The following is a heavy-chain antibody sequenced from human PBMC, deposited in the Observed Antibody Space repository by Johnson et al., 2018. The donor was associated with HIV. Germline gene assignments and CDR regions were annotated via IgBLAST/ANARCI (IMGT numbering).Heavy chain of an antibody. CDR1: GFTFSDYY. CDR2: ISSSGTTI. J-gene: IGHJ3*02. Sequence: QVHLVESGGGLVKPGGSLRLSCAASGFTFSDYYMSWIRQAPGQGLEWVSYISSSGTTIYYADSVKGRFTISRDNAKNSLYLQMNSLRAEDTAVYYCARYSSSSRDTFDIWGQGTMVTVSS. D-gene: IGHD6-13*01. CDR3: ARYSSSSRDTFDI. V-gene: IGHV3-11*04.